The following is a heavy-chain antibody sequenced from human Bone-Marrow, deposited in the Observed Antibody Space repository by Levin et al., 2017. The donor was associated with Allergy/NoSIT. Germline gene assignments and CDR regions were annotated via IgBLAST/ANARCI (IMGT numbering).Heavy chain of an antibody. CDR1: GFTFSSYA. J-gene: IGHJ4*02. Sequence: GGSLRLSCAASGFTFSSYAMSWVRQAPGKGLEWVSGISGSGGSIYYADSVRGRFTTSRDNSKNTLYLQMNSLRAEDTAVDYCAKDSPALSAGPYFDYWGQGTLVTVSS. CDR3: AKDSPALSAGPYFDY. V-gene: IGHV3-23*01. D-gene: IGHD2-2*01. CDR2: ISGSGGSI.